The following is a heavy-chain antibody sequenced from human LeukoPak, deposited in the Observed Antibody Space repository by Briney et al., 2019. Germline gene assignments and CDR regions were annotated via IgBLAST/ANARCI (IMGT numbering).Heavy chain of an antibody. Sequence: GGSLRLSCAASGFTFSSYGMSWVRQAPGKGLEWVSAISDSGGSTYYAASVKGRFTISRDNSKNSLYLQMNSLRAEDTAVYYCARGPSGGNTLWMDYWGQGTLVTVSS. J-gene: IGHJ4*02. D-gene: IGHD2-21*01. CDR3: ARGPSGGNTLWMDY. V-gene: IGHV3-23*01. CDR2: ISDSGGST. CDR1: GFTFSSYG.